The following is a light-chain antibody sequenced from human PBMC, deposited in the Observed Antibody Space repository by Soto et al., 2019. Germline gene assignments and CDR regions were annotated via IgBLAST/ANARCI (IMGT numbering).Light chain of an antibody. V-gene: IGKV3-15*01. Sequence: EIVMTQSPATLSVSPGERATLSCRASQSVSSNLAWYQQKPGQAPRLLIYGASTRATGIPARFSGSGSGTEFTLTIRSLQSEDSAVYYCQQYNNWPPWTFGQGTKVEIK. CDR2: GAS. CDR3: QQYNNWPPWT. CDR1: QSVSSN. J-gene: IGKJ1*01.